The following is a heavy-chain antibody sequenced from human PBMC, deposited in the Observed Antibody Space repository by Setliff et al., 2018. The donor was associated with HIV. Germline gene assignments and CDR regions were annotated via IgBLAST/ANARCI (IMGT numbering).Heavy chain of an antibody. J-gene: IGHJ4*02. V-gene: IGHV3-53*01. CDR2: IYSDGSS. Sequence: PGGSLRLSCAAPGFTVSRFYMSWVRQAPGKGLEWVSVIYSDGSSYYADSVRGRFTISRDNYKNTLYLQMNSLRPEDTAVYYCARDSPLSHFDYWGQGILVTVSS. CDR3: ARDSPLSHFDY. CDR1: GFTVSRFY.